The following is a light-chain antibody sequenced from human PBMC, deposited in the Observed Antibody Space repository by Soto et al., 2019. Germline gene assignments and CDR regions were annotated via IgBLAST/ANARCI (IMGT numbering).Light chain of an antibody. J-gene: IGKJ1*01. V-gene: IGKV1-5*01. CDR3: QHYNSYSEA. CDR1: QSISKW. Sequence: DIQMTQSPSTLSASMGDRVSITCRASQSISKWLAWHQQKPGKAPKLLIYDASTLQSGVPPRFSGSGSGTEFTLTIRSLQPDDFATYYCQHYNSYSEALGQGTKVDIK. CDR2: DAS.